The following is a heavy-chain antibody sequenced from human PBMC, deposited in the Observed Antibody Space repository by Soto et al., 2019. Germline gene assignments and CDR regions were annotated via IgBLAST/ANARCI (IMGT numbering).Heavy chain of an antibody. J-gene: IGHJ6*02. V-gene: IGHV4-61*01. Sequence: LSLTCTVSGDSVTSGPYYWSWIRQPPGKGLEWIGYIYYSGTTNYNSSLKSRVTISVDTSKNQFSLILRSVTAADTAVYYCARDPLLWFGDLNSYFYYGMDVWGQGTTVTVSS. D-gene: IGHD3-10*01. CDR1: GDSVTSGPYY. CDR3: ARDPLLWFGDLNSYFYYGMDV. CDR2: IYYSGTT.